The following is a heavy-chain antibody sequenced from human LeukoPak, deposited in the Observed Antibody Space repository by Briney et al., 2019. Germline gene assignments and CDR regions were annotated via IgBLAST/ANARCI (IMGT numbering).Heavy chain of an antibody. CDR3: ARSRIAVALDAFDI. CDR2: ISAYNGNT. Sequence: ASVKVSCKASGYTFTSYDINWVRQAPGQGLEWMGWISAYNGNTNYAQKLQGRVTMTTDTSTSTAYMELRSLRSDDTAVYYCARSRIAVALDAFDIWGQGTMVTVSS. D-gene: IGHD6-19*01. J-gene: IGHJ3*02. CDR1: GYTFTSYD. V-gene: IGHV1-18*01.